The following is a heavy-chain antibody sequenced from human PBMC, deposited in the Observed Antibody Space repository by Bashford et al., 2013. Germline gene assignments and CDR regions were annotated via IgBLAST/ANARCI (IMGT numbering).Heavy chain of an antibody. Sequence: GGSLRLSCAASGFSFSTNMMYWARQTPGKGLVWLSRITSDGNTRTYADSVKGRFTISRDNAENTLYLQMHGLTVDDTAVYYCVREGGIAVAGYRKNEAFDIWGQGTIGH. J-gene: IGHJ3*02. CDR3: VREGGIAVAGYRKNEAFDI. CDR2: ITSDGNTR. D-gene: IGHD6-19*01. CDR1: GFSFSTNM. V-gene: IGHV3-74*01.